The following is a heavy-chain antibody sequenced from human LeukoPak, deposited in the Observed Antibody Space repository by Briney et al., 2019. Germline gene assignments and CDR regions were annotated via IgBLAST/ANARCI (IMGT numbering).Heavy chain of an antibody. D-gene: IGHD6-19*01. J-gene: IGHJ5*02. V-gene: IGHV1-2*02. CDR1: GYTFTGYY. CDR3: ARGGAQWLGPNNWFDP. Sequence: GASVKVSCKASGYTFTGYYMHWVRQAPGQGLEWMGWINPNSGGTNYAQKFQGRVTMTRDTSISTAYMELSRLRSDDTAVYYCARGGAQWLGPNNWFDPWGQGTLVTVSS. CDR2: INPNSGGT.